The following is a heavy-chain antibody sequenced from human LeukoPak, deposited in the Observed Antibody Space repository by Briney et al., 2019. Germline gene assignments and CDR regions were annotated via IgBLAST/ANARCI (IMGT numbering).Heavy chain of an antibody. D-gene: IGHD2-15*01. V-gene: IGHV3-23*01. CDR1: GFTFSSYA. CDR3: LGYCSGGNCYSGGY. J-gene: IGHJ4*02. CDR2: IFVIGGST. Sequence: PGGSLRLSRASSGFTFSSYAMSWVRQAPGKGLEWVSAIFVIGGSTYYADSLRGRFTISRENSKNTQSLQMNSLRAEDTAVYYCLGYCSGGNCYSGGYWGQGTLVTVSS.